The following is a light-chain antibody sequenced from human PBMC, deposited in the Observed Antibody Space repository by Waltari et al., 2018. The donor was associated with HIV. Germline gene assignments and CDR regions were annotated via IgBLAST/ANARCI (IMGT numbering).Light chain of an antibody. CDR3: QQYGTSPYT. CDR1: QSVTSSY. V-gene: IGKV3-20*01. CDR2: GAC. Sequence: EIALTQSPGTLSPFPGARATLPCRASQSVTSSYLARYQQKPGWAPRLLIYGACTRATDIPDRCSGSGSGTDFALTISRLEPEDSAVYCCQQYGTSPYTFGLGTKLEI. J-gene: IGKJ2*01.